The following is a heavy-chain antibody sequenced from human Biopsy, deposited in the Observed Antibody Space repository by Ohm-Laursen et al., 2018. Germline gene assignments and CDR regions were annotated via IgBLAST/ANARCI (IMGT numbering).Heavy chain of an antibody. J-gene: IGHJ4*02. V-gene: IGHV4-4*07. CDR3: ARGQALKSFDY. Sequence: SDTLSLTCTVSGDSINNYYWSWIRQPAGKGLEWIGRIYTSGSPNYNLSLESRVTMSVDTSKNQFSLNLRSVTAADTAGYYCARGQALKSFDYWGQGTLVTVSS. CDR1: GDSINNYY. CDR2: IYTSGSP.